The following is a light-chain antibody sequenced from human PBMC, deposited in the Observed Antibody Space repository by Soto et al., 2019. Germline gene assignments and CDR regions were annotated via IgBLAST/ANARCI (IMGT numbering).Light chain of an antibody. Sequence: DIQMTQSPSSLSASVGDRVTITCRASQDISIYLAWYQQKPGKAPKLLIYAASNLQSGVPSRFSGSGDGTDFTFTISCLQSEDVASYYCQNYNSAPLGFTFVLGPKVEIK. CDR2: AAS. CDR3: QNYNSAPLGFT. CDR1: QDISIY. V-gene: IGKV1-27*01. J-gene: IGKJ3*01.